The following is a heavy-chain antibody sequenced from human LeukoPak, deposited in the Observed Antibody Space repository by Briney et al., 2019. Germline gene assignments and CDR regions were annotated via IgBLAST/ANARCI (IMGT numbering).Heavy chain of an antibody. J-gene: IGHJ4*02. V-gene: IGHV4-59*01. Sequence: PSKTLSLTCTVSGASMNSYSWSWIRQPPGKGLEWMGCIYYGGSANCNPSLKSRVTISLDTSKNQFSLKLSSVTAADTAVYYCARNGGGYSFDYWGQGTLVTVSS. CDR1: GASMNSYS. CDR3: ARNGGGYSFDY. CDR2: IYYGGSA. D-gene: IGHD1-26*01.